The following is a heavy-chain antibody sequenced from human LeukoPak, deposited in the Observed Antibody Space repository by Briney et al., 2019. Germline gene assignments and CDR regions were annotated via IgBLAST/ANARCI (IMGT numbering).Heavy chain of an antibody. CDR2: ISSSSSYI. CDR3: ARSLRFLEWLLQAPFDI. CDR1: GFTFSSYS. J-gene: IGHJ3*02. D-gene: IGHD3-3*01. Sequence: PGGSLRLSCAASGFTFSSYSMNWVRQAPGKGLEWVSSISSSSSYIYYADSVKGRFTISRDNAKNSLYLQMNSLRAEDTAVYYCARSLRFLEWLLQAPFDIWGQGTMVAVSS. V-gene: IGHV3-21*01.